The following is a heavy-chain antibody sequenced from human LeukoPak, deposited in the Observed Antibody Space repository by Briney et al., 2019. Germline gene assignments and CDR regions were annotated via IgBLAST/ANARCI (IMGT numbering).Heavy chain of an antibody. V-gene: IGHV1-69*01. CDR2: IIPIFGTA. Sequence: ASVKVSCKASGGTFSSYAISWVRQAPGQGLEWMGGIIPIFGTANYAQKFRGRVTITADESTSTAYMELSSLRSEDTAVYYCARERGYCSGGSCYSLDYWGQGTLVTVSS. CDR1: GGTFSSYA. D-gene: IGHD2-15*01. CDR3: ARERGYCSGGSCYSLDY. J-gene: IGHJ4*02.